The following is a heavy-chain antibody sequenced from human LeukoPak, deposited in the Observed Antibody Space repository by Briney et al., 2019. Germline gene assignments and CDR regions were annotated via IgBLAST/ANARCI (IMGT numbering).Heavy chain of an antibody. CDR1: GFTFSSYA. D-gene: IGHD3-3*01. CDR2: ISGSGGST. CDR3: AKGITRFLEWPLGY. V-gene: IGHV3-23*01. J-gene: IGHJ4*02. Sequence: QPGGSLRLSCAASGFTFSSYAMSWVRQAPGKGLEWVSAISGSGGSTYYADSVKGRFTISRDNSKNTLYLQMNSLRAEDTAVYYCAKGITRFLEWPLGYWGQGTLVTVSS.